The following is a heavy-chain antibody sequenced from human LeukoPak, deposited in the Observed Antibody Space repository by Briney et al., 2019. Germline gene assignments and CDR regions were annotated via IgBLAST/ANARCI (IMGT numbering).Heavy chain of an antibody. D-gene: IGHD3-16*02. CDR1: GGTFSSYA. V-gene: IGHV1-69*13. Sequence: SVKVFCKASGGTFSSYAISWVRQDPGQGLEWMGGIIPIFGTANYAQKCHGRVTITADESTSTAYMELSSLRSEDTAVYYCARDWGPYYDYVWGSYRYDAFDIWGQGTMVTVSS. CDR2: IIPIFGTA. CDR3: ARDWGPYYDYVWGSYRYDAFDI. J-gene: IGHJ3*02.